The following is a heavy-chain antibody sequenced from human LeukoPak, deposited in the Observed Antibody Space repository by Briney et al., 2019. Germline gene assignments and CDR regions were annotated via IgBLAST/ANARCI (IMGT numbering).Heavy chain of an antibody. J-gene: IGHJ4*01. Sequence: GGSLRLSCEASGFSVGDNYMTWVRRAPGKGRVWVSVLYRFGSTIYADSVQGRFTISRDTSNNTLFLEMNRLRAEDTAVYYCVRDYFTTISGYHEYYLDLWGHGTLVTVSS. V-gene: IGHV3-53*01. CDR1: GFSVGDNY. D-gene: IGHD3-22*01. CDR2: LYRFGST. CDR3: VRDYFTTISGYHEYYLDL.